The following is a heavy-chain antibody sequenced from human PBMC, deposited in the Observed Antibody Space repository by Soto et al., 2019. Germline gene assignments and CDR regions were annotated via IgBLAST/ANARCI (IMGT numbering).Heavy chain of an antibody. CDR3: ASPSGSLYGTQMGAFDI. CDR1: GGSISSSSYY. D-gene: IGHD3-10*01. J-gene: IGHJ3*02. Sequence: SETLSLTCTVSGGSISSSSYYWGWIRQPPGKGLEWIGSIYYSGSTYYNPSLKSRVTISVDTSKNQFSLKLSSVTAADTAVYYCASPSGSLYGTQMGAFDIWGQGTMVTVSS. V-gene: IGHV4-39*01. CDR2: IYYSGST.